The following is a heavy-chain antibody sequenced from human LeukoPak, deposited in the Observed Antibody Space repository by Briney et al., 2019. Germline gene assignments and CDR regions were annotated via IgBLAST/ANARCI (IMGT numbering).Heavy chain of an antibody. CDR3: AKSPRDSGWYYYYYYYMDV. CDR1: RFTFSSYW. Sequence: GGSLRLSCAASRFTFSSYWMHWVRQAPGKGLVWVSRINTDGSSTSYADSVKGRFTISRDNSKNTLYLQMNSLRAEDTAVYYCAKSPRDSGWYYYYYYYMDVWGKGTTVTVSS. CDR2: INTDGSST. D-gene: IGHD6-19*01. J-gene: IGHJ6*03. V-gene: IGHV3-74*01.